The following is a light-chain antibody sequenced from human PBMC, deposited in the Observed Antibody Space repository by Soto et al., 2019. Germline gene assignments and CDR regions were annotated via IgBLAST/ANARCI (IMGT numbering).Light chain of an antibody. CDR3: QQSFTTPLT. Sequence: DIQMTQSPSSLSASVGDRVTITCRASQTIGSYLNWYQHKPGKAPKVLIYASSILQAGVPSRFSGSESETDFTLTISSLQPEDFATYYCQQSFTTPLTFGGGTKVVIE. CDR1: QTIGSY. V-gene: IGKV1-39*01. J-gene: IGKJ4*01. CDR2: ASS.